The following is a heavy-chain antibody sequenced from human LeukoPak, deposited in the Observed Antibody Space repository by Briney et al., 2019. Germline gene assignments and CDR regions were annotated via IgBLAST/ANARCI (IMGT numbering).Heavy chain of an antibody. CDR2: IWNDGSNK. D-gene: IGHD1-26*01. CDR1: GFTFSSYG. CDR3: ARDIVGATYAFDI. J-gene: IGHJ3*02. V-gene: IGHV3-33*01. Sequence: GGSLRLSCAASGFTFSSYGMHWVRQAPGKGLEWVAVIWNDGSNKYYADSVKGRFTISRDNSKNTLYLQMNSLRAEDTAVYYCARDIVGATYAFDIWGQGTMVTVSS.